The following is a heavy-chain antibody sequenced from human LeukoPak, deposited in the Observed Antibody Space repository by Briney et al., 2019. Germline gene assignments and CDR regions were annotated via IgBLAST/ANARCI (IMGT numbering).Heavy chain of an antibody. CDR3: AAGDYDILTGYRPFDY. CDR2: MNPNSGDT. CDR1: GYTFFNYD. J-gene: IGHJ4*02. D-gene: IGHD3-9*01. V-gene: IGHV1-8*03. Sequence: GASVKVSCKASGYTFFNYDINWVRQAPGQGLEWMGRMNPNSGDTGYAQNFQGGVTFTRDTSITTAYMELSSLRSEDTAVYYCAAGDYDILTGYRPFDYWGQGTLVTVSS.